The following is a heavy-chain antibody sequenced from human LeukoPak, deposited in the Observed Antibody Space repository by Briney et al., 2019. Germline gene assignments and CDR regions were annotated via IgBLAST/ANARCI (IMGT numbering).Heavy chain of an antibody. CDR3: ATNWNYRFDY. CDR1: GFTFNTYA. J-gene: IGHJ4*02. CDR2: IKQDGSVK. Sequence: GGSLRLSCVASGFTFNTYAMSWVRQAPGKGLEWVANIKQDGSVKHYVDSVKGRFTISRDNAQNSLYLQMNSLRAGDTAVYYCATNWNYRFDYWGQGTLVTVSS. D-gene: IGHD1-7*01. V-gene: IGHV3-7*01.